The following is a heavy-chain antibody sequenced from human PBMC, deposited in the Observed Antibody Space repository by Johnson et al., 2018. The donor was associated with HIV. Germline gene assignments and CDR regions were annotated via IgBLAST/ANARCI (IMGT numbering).Heavy chain of an antibody. CDR3: VRGGATSDDAFDI. D-gene: IGHD1-26*01. Sequence: VQLVESGGGVAQPGRSLRLSCAASRFTFSSYGMHWVRQATGKGLEWVSGIGTAGDTYYPGSVKGRFTISRENAKNSLYLQMNSLRVGDTAVYYCVRGGATSDDAFDIWGQGTMVTVSS. J-gene: IGHJ3*02. CDR2: IGTAGDT. V-gene: IGHV3-13*01. CDR1: RFTFSSYG.